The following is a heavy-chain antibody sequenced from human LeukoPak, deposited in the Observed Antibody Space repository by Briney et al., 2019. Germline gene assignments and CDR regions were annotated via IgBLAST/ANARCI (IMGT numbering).Heavy chain of an antibody. Sequence: GESLEISCKGFGYRFTNYWIGWVRQMPGKGLEWMGIIYPSDSDTRYSPSFQGQVTISADKSINTAYLQWSSLKASDTAMYYCVLAGSGSYYFDFWGQGTLVAVSS. D-gene: IGHD3-10*01. V-gene: IGHV5-51*01. CDR1: GYRFTNYW. CDR2: IYPSDSDT. J-gene: IGHJ4*02. CDR3: VLAGSGSYYFDF.